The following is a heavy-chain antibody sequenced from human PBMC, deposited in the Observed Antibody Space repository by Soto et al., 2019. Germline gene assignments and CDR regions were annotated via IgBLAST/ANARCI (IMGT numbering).Heavy chain of an antibody. J-gene: IGHJ6*02. V-gene: IGHV5-51*01. CDR2: IYPGDSDT. CDR3: ARTSAAGKYYDGMDV. D-gene: IGHD6-13*01. Sequence: GESLKISCKGSGYSFISYWIGWVRQMPWKGLEWMGIIYPGDSDTRYSPSFQGQVTISADKSISTAYLQWSSLKASDTAMYYCARTSAAGKYYDGMDVWGQGTTVTVS. CDR1: GYSFISYW.